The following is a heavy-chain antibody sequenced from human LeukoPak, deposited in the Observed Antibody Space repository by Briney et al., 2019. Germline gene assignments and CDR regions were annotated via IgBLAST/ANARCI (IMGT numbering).Heavy chain of an antibody. V-gene: IGHV4-39*01. Sequence: SETLSLTCTVSGGSISSSNYCWGWIRQPPGKGLEWIGSIYYSGTTYYNPSLKRRVTISVDTSKNQFSLKLSSVTAADTAVYYCARHAQGGGAVAGTVWFDPWGQGTLVTVSS. CDR2: IYYSGTT. CDR3: ARHAQGGGAVAGTVWFDP. CDR1: GGSISSSNYC. D-gene: IGHD6-19*01. J-gene: IGHJ5*02.